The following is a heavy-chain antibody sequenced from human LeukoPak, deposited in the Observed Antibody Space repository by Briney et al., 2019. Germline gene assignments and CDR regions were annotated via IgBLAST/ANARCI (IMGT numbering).Heavy chain of an antibody. CDR3: AKQPAALRRRYY. J-gene: IGHJ4*02. Sequence: GGSLILSCAASGFTFSSYAMSWVRQAPGKGLEWVSAISGSGGSTYYADSVKGRLTISRDNSKNTLYLQMNSLRAEDTAVYYCAKQPAALRRRYYWGQGTLVTVSS. D-gene: IGHD5-12*01. CDR1: GFTFSSYA. V-gene: IGHV3-23*01. CDR2: ISGSGGST.